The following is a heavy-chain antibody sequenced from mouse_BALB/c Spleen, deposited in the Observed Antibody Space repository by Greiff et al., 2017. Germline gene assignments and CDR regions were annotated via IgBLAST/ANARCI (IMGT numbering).Heavy chain of an antibody. CDR2: ISSGGSYT. D-gene: IGHD2-14*01. J-gene: IGHJ4*01. CDR3: ARDEGNYYAMDY. CDR1: GFTFSSYA. Sequence: EVKVVESGGGLVKPGGSLKLSCAASGFTFSSYAMSWVRQSPEKRLEWVAEISSGGSYTYYPDTVTGRCTISRDNAKNTLYLEMSSLRSEDTAMYYCARDEGNYYAMDYWGQGTSVTVSS. V-gene: IGHV5-9-4*01.